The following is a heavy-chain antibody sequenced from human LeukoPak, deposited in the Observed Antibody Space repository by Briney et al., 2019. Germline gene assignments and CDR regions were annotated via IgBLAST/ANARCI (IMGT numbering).Heavy chain of an antibody. D-gene: IGHD1-1*01. J-gene: IGHJ3*02. V-gene: IGHV6-1*01. CDR1: GDSVSSNSAA. Sequence: PSQTLSLTCAISGDSVSSNSAAWNWIRQSPSRGLEWLGRTYYRSKWFNDYALSVKSRITINPDTSKNQFSLQLNSVTPEDTAVYYCAGGLLLNDIWVDSFNIWGQGTMVTVSS. CDR2: TYYRSKWFN. CDR3: AGGLLLNDIWVDSFNI.